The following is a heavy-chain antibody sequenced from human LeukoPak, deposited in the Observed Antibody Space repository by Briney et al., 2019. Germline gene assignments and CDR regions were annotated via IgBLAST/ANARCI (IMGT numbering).Heavy chain of an antibody. D-gene: IGHD6-19*01. J-gene: IGHJ4*02. V-gene: IGHV1-2*02. CDR2: INPNSGGT. CDR1: GYTFTGYY. Sequence: ASVKVSCKASGYTFTGYYMHWVRQAPGQGLEWMGWINPNSGGTNYAQKFQGRVTMTRETSISTVYMELSRLRSDDTAVYYCGRVGHTXGWDLDCWGQGTLVTVSS. CDR3: GRVGHTXGWDLDC.